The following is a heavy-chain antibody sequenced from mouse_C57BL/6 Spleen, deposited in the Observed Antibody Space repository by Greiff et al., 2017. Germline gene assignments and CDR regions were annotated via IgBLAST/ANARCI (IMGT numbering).Heavy chain of an antibody. CDR3: ASPELGEGPWFAY. CDR2: ISPGDGDP. CDR1: GYAFSSSW. Sequence: QVQLLQSGPELVKPGASVKISCKASGYAFSSSWMNWVQQRPGKGLAWIGRISPGDGDPNYNGKFKGKATLTADKASITAYMQLSSLTSEDSAFYYCASPELGEGPWFAYWGQGTLVTVSA. D-gene: IGHD4-1*01. J-gene: IGHJ3*01. V-gene: IGHV1-82*01.